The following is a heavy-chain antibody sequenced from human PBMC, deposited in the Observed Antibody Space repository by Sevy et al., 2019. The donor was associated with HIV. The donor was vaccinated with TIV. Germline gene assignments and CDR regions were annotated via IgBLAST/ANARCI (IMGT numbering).Heavy chain of an antibody. J-gene: IGHJ4*02. CDR3: AGENAWGRGYS. V-gene: IGHV4-59*08. Sequence: SETLSLTSTVSGGSITSLYWNWIRQPPGKGLEWIANIYYNGHINYNPALKSQVTLSLDTSKNQFSLRLSSVTAADTAMYYCAGENAWGRGYSWGQGTLVTVSS. CDR2: IYYNGHI. CDR1: GGSITSLY. D-gene: IGHD1-26*01.